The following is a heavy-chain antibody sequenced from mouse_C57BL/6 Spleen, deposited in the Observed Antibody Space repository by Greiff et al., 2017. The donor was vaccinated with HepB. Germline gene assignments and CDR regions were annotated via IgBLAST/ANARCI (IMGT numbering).Heavy chain of an antibody. D-gene: IGHD2-3*01. V-gene: IGHV1-69*01. CDR2: IDPSDSYT. Sequence: QVQLQQPGAELVMPGASVKLSCKASGYTFTSYWMPWVKQRPGQGLEWIGEIDPSDSYTNYNQKFKGKSTLTVDKSSSTAYMQLSSLTSEDSAVYYCARPLIYDGYYFDVWGTGTTVTVSS. CDR3: ARPLIYDGYYFDV. J-gene: IGHJ1*03. CDR1: GYTFTSYW.